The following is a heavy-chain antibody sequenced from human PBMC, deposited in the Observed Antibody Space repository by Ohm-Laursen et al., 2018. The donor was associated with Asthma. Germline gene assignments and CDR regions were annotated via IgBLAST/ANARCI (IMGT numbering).Heavy chain of an antibody. CDR2: ISGLGYTI. D-gene: IGHD5/OR15-5a*01. J-gene: IGHJ4*02. CDR1: GFPFNEYY. CDR3: ARIVSFSAGIYFDS. V-gene: IGHV3-11*01. Sequence: SLRLSCSAPGFPFNEYYMSWIRQAPRKGLEWVSHISGLGYTIHSADSVKGRFTISRDNVNNSLHLQMNSLSAEDTAVYYCARIVSFSAGIYFDSWGQGTLVTVSS.